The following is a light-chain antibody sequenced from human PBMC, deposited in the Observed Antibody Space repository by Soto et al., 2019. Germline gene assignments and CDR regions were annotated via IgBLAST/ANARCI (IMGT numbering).Light chain of an antibody. CDR1: QDIINH. CDR3: PNLPLAPRT. J-gene: IGKJ5*01. Sequence: DIQMTQSPSSLSASVGDTVTITCRASQDIINHLAWYQQRPGKVPNLLIYGASTLHSGVPSRFRGSGSGTHFTLTISSLQPEDVATYYFPNLPLAPRTFSQGTRLEI. CDR2: GAS. V-gene: IGKV1-27*01.